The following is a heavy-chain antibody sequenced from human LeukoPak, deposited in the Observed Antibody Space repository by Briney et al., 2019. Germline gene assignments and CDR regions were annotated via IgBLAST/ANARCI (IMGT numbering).Heavy chain of an antibody. D-gene: IGHD1-26*01. V-gene: IGHV1-69*05. CDR3: ASRRVGSSSLNFPYYFDY. J-gene: IGHJ4*02. Sequence: ASVKVSCKASGGTFSSYAISWVRQAPGQGLEWMGGIIPIFGTANYAQKFQGRVTITTDESTSTAYMELSSLRSEDTAVYYCASRRVGSSSLNFPYYFDYWGQGTLVTVSS. CDR2: IIPIFGTA. CDR1: GGTFSSYA.